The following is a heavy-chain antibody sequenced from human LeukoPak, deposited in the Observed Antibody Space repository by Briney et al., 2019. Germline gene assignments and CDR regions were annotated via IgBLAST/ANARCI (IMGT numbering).Heavy chain of an antibody. CDR3: ARVAKIQLWLMDY. V-gene: IGHV1-2*02. CDR1: GYTFTGYY. CDR2: INPNSGGT. Sequence: ASVKVSCKASGYTFTGYYMHWVRQAPGQGLEWMGWINPNSGGTNYAQKFQGRVTKTRDTSISTAYMELSRLRSDDTAVYYCARVAKIQLWLMDYWGQGTLVTVSS. J-gene: IGHJ4*02. D-gene: IGHD5-18*01.